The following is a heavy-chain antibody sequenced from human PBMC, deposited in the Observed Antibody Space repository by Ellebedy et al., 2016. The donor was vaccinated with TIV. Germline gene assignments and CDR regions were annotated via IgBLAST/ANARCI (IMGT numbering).Heavy chain of an antibody. J-gene: IGHJ6*02. Sequence: MPSETLSLTCTVSGGSISTYYWSWIRQPPEQGLEWIGYIYYSGYTEYNPSLKSRVTISLDTSKDQFSLRLSSVTAADTAVYYCARGPLRYFDWVYYYHGMDVWGQGTTVTVSS. CDR3: ARGPLRYFDWVYYYHGMDV. CDR1: GGSISTYY. D-gene: IGHD3-9*01. CDR2: IYYSGYT. V-gene: IGHV4-59*08.